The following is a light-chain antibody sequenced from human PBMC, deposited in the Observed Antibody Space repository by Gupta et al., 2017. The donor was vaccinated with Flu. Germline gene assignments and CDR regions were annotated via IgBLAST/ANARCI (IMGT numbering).Light chain of an antibody. J-gene: IGLJ2*01. CDR3: AAWDASLNGVV. Sequence: QSVLTQPRSASRTRRQRVTLSCSASSSNIGSKTVNWYQQLPGTAPKLLIYNNIQPPSGVPDRFSGSKSGTSASLAISGLQSEDEADYYCAAWDASLNGVVFGGGTNLTVL. V-gene: IGLV1-44*01. CDR2: NNI. CDR1: SSNIGSKT.